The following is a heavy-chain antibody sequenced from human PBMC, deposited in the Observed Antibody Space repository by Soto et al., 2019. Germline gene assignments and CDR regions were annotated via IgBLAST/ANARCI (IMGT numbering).Heavy chain of an antibody. D-gene: IGHD2-21*02. CDR3: SRVCGGACHDGMDV. V-gene: IGHV4-31*03. CDR1: GGSISSGGYY. CDR2: IYYSGST. Sequence: QVQLQESGPGLVKPSQTLSLTCTVSGGSISSGGYYWSWIRQHPGKGLEWIGYIYYSGSTYYNPSLQRRFTMSADPSKNPFALTLSSVTAADTAVYYCSRVCGGACHDGMDVWGQGTTVTVSS. J-gene: IGHJ6*02.